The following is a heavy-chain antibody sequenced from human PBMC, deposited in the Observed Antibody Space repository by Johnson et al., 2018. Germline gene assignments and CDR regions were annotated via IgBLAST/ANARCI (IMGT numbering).Heavy chain of an antibody. CDR1: GFTFSNYA. D-gene: IGHD1-26*01. Sequence: VQLVESGGDLVQPGGSLRLSCGASGFTFSNYAMSWVRQAPGKGLEWLSHIISGGSSIDYADSVKGRFTLSRDSAKNLLYLQMSSLRAEDTAVYDCARGVRAVGATWGGFDYWGQGTLVTVSS. V-gene: IGHV3-11*01. CDR3: ARGVRAVGATWGGFDY. J-gene: IGHJ4*02. CDR2: IISGGSSI.